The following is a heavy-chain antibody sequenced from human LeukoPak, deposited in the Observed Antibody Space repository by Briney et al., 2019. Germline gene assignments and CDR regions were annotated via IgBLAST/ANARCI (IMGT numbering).Heavy chain of an antibody. V-gene: IGHV3-7*01. CDR3: VRDGRSGERTAFNI. Sequence: GGSLRLSCAASEFNFRGDWMGWVRQAPGKGLESVAIIKEDAGEKYYVESVRGRFTISRDNAKNSLYLQMNNLRDEDTAVYYCVRDGRSGERTAFNIWGQGTKVTVSS. J-gene: IGHJ3*02. CDR1: EFNFRGDW. CDR2: IKEDAGEK. D-gene: IGHD3-10*01.